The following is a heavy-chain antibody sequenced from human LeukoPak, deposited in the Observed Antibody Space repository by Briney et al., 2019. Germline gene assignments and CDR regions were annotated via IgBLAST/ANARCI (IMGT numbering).Heavy chain of an antibody. CDR3: ASGYDLPY. CDR1: GFTFSSYE. V-gene: IGHV3-48*03. J-gene: IGHJ4*02. Sequence: GGSLRLSCAASGFTFSSYEMNWVRQAPGKGLEWVSYISRSGSTIYYADSVKGRFTISRDNAKNSLYLQMNSLRVEDTAVYYCASGYDLPYWGQGTLVAVSS. D-gene: IGHD5-12*01. CDR2: ISRSGSTI.